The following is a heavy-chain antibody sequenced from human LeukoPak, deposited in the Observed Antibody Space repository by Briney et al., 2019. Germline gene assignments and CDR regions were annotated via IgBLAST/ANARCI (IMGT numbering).Heavy chain of an antibody. CDR3: QQPCRFDY. V-gene: IGHV3-23*01. Sequence: PGGSLRLSCTASGFTFGDYAMSWVRQAPGKGLEWVSAISGSGGSTYYADSVKGRFTISRDNSKNTLYLQMNSLRAEDTAVYYCQQPCRFDYWGQGTLVTVSS. CDR1: GFTFGDYA. D-gene: IGHD6-13*01. J-gene: IGHJ4*02. CDR2: ISGSGGST.